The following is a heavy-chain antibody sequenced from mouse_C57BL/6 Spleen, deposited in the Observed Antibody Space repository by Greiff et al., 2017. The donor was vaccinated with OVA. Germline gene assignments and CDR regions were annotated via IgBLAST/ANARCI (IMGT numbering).Heavy chain of an antibody. V-gene: IGHV2-5*01. Sequence: QVQLQQSGPGLVQPSQCLSITCTVSGFSFTSYGVHWVRQSPGKGLEWLGVIWRGGSTDYNAAFMSRLSITKDNSKSHVFFKMNRLQADDTAIYYCANGDYDGYAMDYWGQGTSVTVSS. CDR2: IWRGGST. CDR3: ANGDYDGYAMDY. D-gene: IGHD2-4*01. J-gene: IGHJ4*01. CDR1: GFSFTSYG.